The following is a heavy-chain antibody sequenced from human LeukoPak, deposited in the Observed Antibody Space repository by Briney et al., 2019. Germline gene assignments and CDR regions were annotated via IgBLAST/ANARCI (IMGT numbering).Heavy chain of an antibody. D-gene: IGHD4-11*01. CDR3: ARDRGYSNFDY. V-gene: IGHV3-7*01. J-gene: IGHJ4*02. CDR2: MNEDGSEI. Sequence: GGSLRLSCAASGFAFNKYWMSWVRQPPGKGLEWVANMNEDGSEINYVDPVKGRFTISRDNAQDSLYLQMNSLTAEDTAVYYCARDRGYSNFDYWGQGTLLTVSS. CDR1: GFAFNKYW.